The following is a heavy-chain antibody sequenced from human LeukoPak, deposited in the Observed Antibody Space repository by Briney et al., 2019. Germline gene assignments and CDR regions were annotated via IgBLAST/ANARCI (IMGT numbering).Heavy chain of an antibody. CDR2: ISAYNGNT. CDR3: ARTTIFGVASSAYNWFDP. CDR1: GYTFTSYG. Sequence: ASVKVSCKASGYTFTSYGISWVRQAPGQGLEWMGWISAYNGNTNYAQKLQGRVTMTTDTSTSTAYMELRSLRSDDTAVYYCARTTIFGVASSAYNWFDPWGQGTLVTVSS. J-gene: IGHJ5*02. D-gene: IGHD3-3*01. V-gene: IGHV1-18*01.